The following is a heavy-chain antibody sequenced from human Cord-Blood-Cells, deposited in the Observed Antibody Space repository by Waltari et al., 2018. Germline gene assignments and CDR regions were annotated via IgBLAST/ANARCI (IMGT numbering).Heavy chain of an antibody. CDR2: IIPIFGTA. CDR3: ARDSRYCSSTSCYWFDP. J-gene: IGHJ5*02. D-gene: IGHD2-2*01. Sequence: QVQLAQSGAEVKKPGSSVKVSCKASGGTFSSYAISWVRQAPGQGLEWMGGIIPIFGTANYAQKFQGRVTITADESTSTAYMELSSLRSEDTAVYYCARDSRYCSSTSCYWFDPWGQGTLVTVSS. V-gene: IGHV1-69*12. CDR1: GGTFSSYA.